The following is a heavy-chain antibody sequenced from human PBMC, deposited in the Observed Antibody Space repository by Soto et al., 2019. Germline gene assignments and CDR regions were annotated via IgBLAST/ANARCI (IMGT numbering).Heavy chain of an antibody. CDR1: GFTFSSYE. J-gene: IGHJ4*02. CDR3: AREKSGCSGDCLDY. V-gene: IGHV3-48*03. CDR2: IFGERDTI. Sequence: LRLSCAASGFTFSSYEMNWVRQAPGKGLEWIAYIFGERDTIYTDSVRGRFTISRDNAKNSLYLQMNSLRAEDTAVYYCAREKSGCSGDCLDYWGQGTLGTVSS. D-gene: IGHD2-21*02.